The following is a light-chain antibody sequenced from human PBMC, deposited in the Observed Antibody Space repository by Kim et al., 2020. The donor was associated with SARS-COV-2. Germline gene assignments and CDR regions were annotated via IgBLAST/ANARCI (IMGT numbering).Light chain of an antibody. J-gene: IGKJ1*01. V-gene: IGKV1-9*01. CDR1: QSISNY. CDR3: QQFFIYPRT. CDR2: GVS. Sequence: DIQLTQSPSFLSASVGDRVTITCRASQSISNYLAWYQQNPGKAPKLLIYGVSTLASGVPSRFSGGGSETEFALTISSLQPEDFATYSCQQFFIYPRTFGQGTKVDIK.